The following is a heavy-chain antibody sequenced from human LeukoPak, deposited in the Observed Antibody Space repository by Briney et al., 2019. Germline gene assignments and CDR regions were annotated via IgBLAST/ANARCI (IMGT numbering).Heavy chain of an antibody. CDR1: GFTFSSYS. Sequence: GGSLRLSCAASGFTFSSYSMNWVRQAPGKGLEWVSSISSSSSYIYYADSVKGRFTISRDNAKNSLYLQMNSLRAEDTAVYYCARGPRYDFWSGYHHIPEDYWGQGTLVTVSS. CDR3: ARGPRYDFWSGYHHIPEDY. J-gene: IGHJ4*02. V-gene: IGHV3-21*01. D-gene: IGHD3-3*01. CDR2: ISSSSSYI.